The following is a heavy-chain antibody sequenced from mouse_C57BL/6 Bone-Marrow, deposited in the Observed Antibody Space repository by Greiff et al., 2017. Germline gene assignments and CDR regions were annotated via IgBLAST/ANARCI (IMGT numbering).Heavy chain of an antibody. CDR1: GFTFSDYY. CDR3: ARPHYYGSSQAWFAY. V-gene: IGHV5-12*01. J-gene: IGHJ3*01. Sequence: EVMLVESGGGLVQPGGSLKLSCAASGFTFSDYYMYWVRQTPEKRLEWVAYISNGGGSTYYPDTVKGRFTISRDNAKNTLYLQMSRLKSEYKAMYYCARPHYYGSSQAWFAYWGQGTLVTVSA. CDR2: ISNGGGST. D-gene: IGHD1-1*01.